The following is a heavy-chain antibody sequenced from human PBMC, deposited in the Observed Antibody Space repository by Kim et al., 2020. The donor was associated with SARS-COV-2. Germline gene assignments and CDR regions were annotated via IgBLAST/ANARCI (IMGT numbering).Heavy chain of an antibody. D-gene: IGHD6-19*01. CDR3: ARDRVAVAGTRPPFDY. Sequence: KLQGRVTMTTDTSTSTAYMELRSLRSDDTAVYYCARDRVAVAGTRPPFDYWGQGTLVTVSS. J-gene: IGHJ4*02. V-gene: IGHV1-18*01.